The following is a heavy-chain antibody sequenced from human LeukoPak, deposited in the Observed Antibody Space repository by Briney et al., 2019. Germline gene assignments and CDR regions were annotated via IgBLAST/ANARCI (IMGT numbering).Heavy chain of an antibody. Sequence: GGSLRLSCAASGFTFNNYFMGWVGQAPGKGLEWVAKTKQGAGEKYYVDSLKGRCTISRADAKNSVYLQMNSLRAEDPALYYCARLGSGTYQDPYDVWGQGTLVTASS. D-gene: IGHD1-26*01. CDR2: TKQGAGEK. J-gene: IGHJ3*01. CDR1: GFTFNNYF. V-gene: IGHV3-7*01. CDR3: ARLGSGTYQDPYDV.